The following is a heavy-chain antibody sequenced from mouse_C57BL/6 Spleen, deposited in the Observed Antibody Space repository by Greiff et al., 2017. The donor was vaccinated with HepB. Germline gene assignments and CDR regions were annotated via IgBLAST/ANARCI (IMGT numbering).Heavy chain of an antibody. CDR2: INPSNGGT. CDR3: ARGGIYYGYDEFAY. J-gene: IGHJ3*01. CDR1: GYTFTSYW. V-gene: IGHV1-53*01. D-gene: IGHD2-2*01. Sequence: QVQLKQPGTELVKPGASVKLSCKASGYTFTSYWMHWVKQRPGQGLEWIGNINPSNGGTNYNEKFKSKATLTVDKSSSTAYMQLSSLTSEDSAVYYCARGGIYYGYDEFAYWGQGTLVTVSA.